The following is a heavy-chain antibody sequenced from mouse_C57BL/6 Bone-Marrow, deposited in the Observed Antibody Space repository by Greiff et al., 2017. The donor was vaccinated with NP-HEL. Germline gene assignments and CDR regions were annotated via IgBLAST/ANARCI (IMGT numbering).Heavy chain of an antibody. Sequence: EVQLVESGPGLVKPSQSLSLTCSVTGYSITSGYYWNWIRQFPGNKLEWMGYISYDGSNNYNPSLKNRISITRDTSKNQFFLKLNSVTTEDTATYYCARAYGSPLRGYAMDYWGQGTSVTVSS. J-gene: IGHJ4*01. CDR1: GYSITSGYY. V-gene: IGHV3-6*01. D-gene: IGHD1-1*01. CDR2: ISYDGSN. CDR3: ARAYGSPLRGYAMDY.